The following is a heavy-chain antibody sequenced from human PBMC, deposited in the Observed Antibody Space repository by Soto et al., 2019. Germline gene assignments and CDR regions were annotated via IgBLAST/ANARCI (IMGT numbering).Heavy chain of an antibody. J-gene: IGHJ4*01. V-gene: IGHV4-59*01. CDR3: VAGPDRAKSAY. CDR2: GLRPDYT. Sequence: SETLSLTCTVSGGSINDYYWSWTRQPPGKGLEWIAYGLRPDYTGYNPSLRNRVTISSNTSKNQFSLRLISVTAADTAVYYCVAGPDRAKSAYWGQGTLVTVSS. CDR1: GGSINDYY.